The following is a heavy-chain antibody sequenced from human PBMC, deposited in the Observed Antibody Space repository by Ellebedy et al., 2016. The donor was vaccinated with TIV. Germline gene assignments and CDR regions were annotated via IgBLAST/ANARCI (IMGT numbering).Heavy chain of an antibody. D-gene: IGHD6-6*01. V-gene: IGHV1-18*01. CDR2: ISGNNGNT. CDR1: GYTFTSYA. CDR3: ARDPGYSTSSIGDY. J-gene: IGHJ4*02. Sequence: AASVKVSCKASGYTFTSYAISWVRQAPGQGLEWMGWISGNNGNTNYAQNLQGRVTMTTDTSTRTAYMELRSLRSDDTAVYYCARDPGYSTSSIGDYWGQGTLVTVSS.